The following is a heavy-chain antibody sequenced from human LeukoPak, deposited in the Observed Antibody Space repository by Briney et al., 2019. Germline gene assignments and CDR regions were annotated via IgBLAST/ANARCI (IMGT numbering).Heavy chain of an antibody. CDR3: ARRPEQWLSNWFDP. D-gene: IGHD6-19*01. CDR1: GGSISSSDYY. V-gene: IGHV4-39*01. Sequence: PSETLSLTCTVSGGSISSSDYYWGWLRQPPGTGLEWIGSISYSGSTYYNPSLKSRVTISVDTSKNQFSLKLSSVTAADTAVYYCARRPEQWLSNWFDPWGQGTLVTVSS. J-gene: IGHJ5*02. CDR2: ISYSGST.